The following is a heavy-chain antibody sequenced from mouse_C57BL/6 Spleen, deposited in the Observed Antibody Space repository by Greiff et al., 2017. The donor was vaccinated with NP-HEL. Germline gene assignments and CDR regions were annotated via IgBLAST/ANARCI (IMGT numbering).Heavy chain of an antibody. V-gene: IGHV1-69*01. J-gene: IGHJ4*01. CDR3: ARERNELGRDAMDY. CDR1: GYTFTSYW. CDR2: IDPSDSYT. D-gene: IGHD4-1*01. Sequence: QVQLQQPGAELVMPGASVKLSCKASGYTFTSYWMHWVKQRPGQGLEWIGEIDPSDSYTNYNQKFKGKSTLTVDKSSSTAYMQLSSLTSEDSAVYYCARERNELGRDAMDYWGQGTSVTVSS.